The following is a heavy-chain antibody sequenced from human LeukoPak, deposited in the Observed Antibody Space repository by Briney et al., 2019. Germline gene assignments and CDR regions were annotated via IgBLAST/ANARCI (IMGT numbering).Heavy chain of an antibody. J-gene: IGHJ6*03. Sequence: SETLSLTCTVSGDSISSGTYYWGWIRQPPGKGLVWIGNIYYSGSTYYNPSLKSRVTISVDTSKNQFSLKLSSVTAADTAVYYCARDHIRFYYYYYMDVWGKGTTVTVSS. CDR1: GDSISSGTYY. V-gene: IGHV4-39*07. D-gene: IGHD2-21*01. CDR3: ARDHIRFYYYYYMDV. CDR2: IYYSGST.